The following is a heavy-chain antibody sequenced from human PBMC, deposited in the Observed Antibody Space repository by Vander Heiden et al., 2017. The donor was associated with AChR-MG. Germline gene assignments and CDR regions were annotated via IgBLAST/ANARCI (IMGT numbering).Heavy chain of an antibody. J-gene: IGHJ5*02. Sequence: QVQLQESGPGLVKPSETLSLTCAVSGYSISSGYYWGWIRPPPWNGLEWIGSIYHSGSTYYNPSLKSRVTISVATSKNQFSLKLSSVTAADTAVYYCARNPVVVPAATSARPVGRIHNWFDPWGQGTLVTVSS. CDR3: ARNPVVVPAATSARPVGRIHNWFDP. CDR1: GYSISSGYY. D-gene: IGHD2-2*01. CDR2: IYHSGST. V-gene: IGHV4-38-2*01.